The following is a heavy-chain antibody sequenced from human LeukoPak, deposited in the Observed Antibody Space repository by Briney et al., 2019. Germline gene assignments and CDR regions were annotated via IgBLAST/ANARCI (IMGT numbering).Heavy chain of an antibody. J-gene: IGHJ5*02. CDR1: GGTFSSYA. CDR2: IIPIFGTA. D-gene: IGHD5-24*01. V-gene: IGHV1-69*05. CDR3: ARVGWLQLGSWFDP. Sequence: ASVKVSCKASGGTFSSYAISWVRQAPGQGLEWMGGIIPIFGTANYAQKFQGRVAITTDESTSTAYMELSSLRSEDTAVYYCARVGWLQLGSWFDPWGQGTLVTVSS.